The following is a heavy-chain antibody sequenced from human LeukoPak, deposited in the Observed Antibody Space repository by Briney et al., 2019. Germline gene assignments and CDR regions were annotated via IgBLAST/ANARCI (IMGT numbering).Heavy chain of an antibody. CDR1: GFTFTSYT. Sequence: GGSLRLSCAAPGFTFTSYTMNWVRQAPGKGLEWVSSMSSSNNFIYYADSVKGRFTISRDNAKNSLNLQMNSLRAEDTAVYYCARGGNFDYWGQGTLVTVSS. V-gene: IGHV3-21*01. J-gene: IGHJ4*02. CDR3: ARGGNFDY. CDR2: MSSSNNFI.